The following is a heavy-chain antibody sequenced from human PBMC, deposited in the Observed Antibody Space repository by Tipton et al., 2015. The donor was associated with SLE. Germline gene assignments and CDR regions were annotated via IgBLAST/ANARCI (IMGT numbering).Heavy chain of an antibody. Sequence: TLSLTCTVSGGSISNYYWNWIRQPPGKGLEWIGYMYYTGITKFNPSLKSRVTISLDPSKNQFSLKLSSATAADTAVYYCARDPRLNWDYGTYFDYWGQGTLVTVSS. CDR3: ARDPRLNWDYGTYFDY. V-gene: IGHV4-59*12. J-gene: IGHJ4*02. D-gene: IGHD3-16*01. CDR1: GGSISNYY. CDR2: MYYTGIT.